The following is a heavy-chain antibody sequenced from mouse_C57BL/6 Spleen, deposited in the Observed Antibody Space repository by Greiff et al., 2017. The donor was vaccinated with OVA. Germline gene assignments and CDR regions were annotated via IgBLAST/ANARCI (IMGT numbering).Heavy chain of an antibody. J-gene: IGHJ4*01. V-gene: IGHV1-69*01. Sequence: QVQLKQPGAELVMPGASVKLSCKASGYTFTSYWMHWVKQRPGQGLEWIGEIDPSDSYTNYNQKFKGKSTLTVDKSSSTAYMQLSSLTSEDSAVYYCARSDYGLMDYWGQGTSVTVSS. CDR1: GYTFTSYW. CDR3: ARSDYGLMDY. D-gene: IGHD1-1*01. CDR2: IDPSDSYT.